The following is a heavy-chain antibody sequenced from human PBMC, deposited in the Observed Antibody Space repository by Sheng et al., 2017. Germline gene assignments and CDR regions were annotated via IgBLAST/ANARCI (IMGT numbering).Heavy chain of an antibody. Sequence: QVQLVQSGAEVKKPGASVKVSCKASGYTFTSYGISWVRQAPGQGLEWMGWISAYNGNTNYAQKLQGRVTMTTDTSTSTAYMELRSLRSDDTAVYYRARDWLAYSYGYLPTLYYGIDVWGQGTTVTVSS. D-gene: IGHD5-18*01. V-gene: IGHV1-18*01. J-gene: IGHJ6*02. CDR2: ISAYNGNT. CDR3: ARDWLAYSYGYLPTLYYGIDV. CDR1: GYTFTSYG.